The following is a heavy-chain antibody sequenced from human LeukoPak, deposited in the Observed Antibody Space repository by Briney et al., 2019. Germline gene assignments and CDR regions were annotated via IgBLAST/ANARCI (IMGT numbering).Heavy chain of an antibody. CDR1: GFTFRSYW. CDR3: ARAEYGSSSRYYYYYYMDV. CDR2: VKQDGSEK. D-gene: IGHD6-6*01. Sequence: GGSLRLSCAASGFTFRSYWMTWVRQAPGKGLEWVANVKQDGSEKYYVDSVKGRFTISRDNAKNSLYLQMNSLRAEDTAVYYCARAEYGSSSRYYYYYYMDVWGKGTTVTVSS. J-gene: IGHJ6*03. V-gene: IGHV3-7*01.